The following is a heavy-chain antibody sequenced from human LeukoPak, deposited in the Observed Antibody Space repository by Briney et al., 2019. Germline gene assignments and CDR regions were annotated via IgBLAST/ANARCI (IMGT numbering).Heavy chain of an antibody. J-gene: IGHJ1*01. CDR3: ARGLGYFQH. CDR2: IWYDGSNK. D-gene: IGHD7-27*01. V-gene: IGHV3-33*01. CDR1: GFTFSSYG. Sequence: GGSLRLSCVASGFTFSSYGMHWVRQAPGKGLEWVALIWYDGSNKYYADSVKGRFTISRDNSKNTLYLQMNSLRAEDTAVYYCARGLGYFQHWGQGTLVTVSS.